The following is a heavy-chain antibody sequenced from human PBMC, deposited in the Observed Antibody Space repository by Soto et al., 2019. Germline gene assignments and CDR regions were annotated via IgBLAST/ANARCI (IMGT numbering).Heavy chain of an antibody. J-gene: IGHJ4*03. CDR2: IKSKALGGTT. D-gene: IGHD3-22*01. V-gene: IGHV3-15*07. CDR1: GFAFNSAW. CDR3: TTDSYSAMIEVRFDY. Sequence: EVQLVDSGGDLVKPGGSLRLSCAGSGFAFNSAWINWVRQAPGKGLERVGRIKSKALGGTTDFAAPVRGRFAITRDDSRNMAYMQMNSLNTEDTAVYYCTTDSYSAMIEVRFDYWGHGTLVTVSS.